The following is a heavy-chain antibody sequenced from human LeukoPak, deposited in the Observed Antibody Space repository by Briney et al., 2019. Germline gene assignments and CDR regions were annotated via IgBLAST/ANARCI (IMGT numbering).Heavy chain of an antibody. CDR1: GFTFSSYA. J-gene: IGHJ6*02. D-gene: IGHD3-3*01. CDR2: INHSGST. Sequence: GSLRLSCAASGFTFSSYAMSWVRQAPGKGLEWIGEINHSGSTNYNPSLKSRVTISVDTSKNQFSLKLSSVTAADTAVYYCARGRFLGYYYYYGMDVWGQGTTVTVSS. CDR3: ARGRFLGYYYYYGMDV. V-gene: IGHV4-34*01.